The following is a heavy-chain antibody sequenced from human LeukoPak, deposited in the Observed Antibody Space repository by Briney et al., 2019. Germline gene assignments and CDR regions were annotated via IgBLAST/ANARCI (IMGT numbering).Heavy chain of an antibody. CDR3: ARTVITRGYYYYYGMDV. CDR2: IYYSGST. V-gene: IGHV4-30-4*01. J-gene: IGHJ6*02. D-gene: IGHD4-17*01. Sequence: EPPETLSLTCTVSGGSISSGDYYWSWIRQPPGKGLEWIGYIYYSGSTYYNPSLKSRVTISVDTSKNQFSLKLSSVTAADTAVYYCARTVITRGYYYYYGMDVWGQGTTVTVSS. CDR1: GGSISSGDYY.